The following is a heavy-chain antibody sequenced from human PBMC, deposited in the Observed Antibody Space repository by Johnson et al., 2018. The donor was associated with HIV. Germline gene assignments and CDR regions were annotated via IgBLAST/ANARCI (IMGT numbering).Heavy chain of an antibody. Sequence: VQLVESGGGLIQPGGSLRLSCAASGFTVTNNYMSWVRQAPGKGLEWVSVIYSGGNTYYADSLKGRFTISRDKSKNTLYLQMNSLGAEDTAVYFCARDLYSGYGGRAFDIGGQGTMVTVSS. J-gene: IGHJ3*02. CDR3: ARDLYSGYGGRAFDI. CDR1: GFTVTNNY. D-gene: IGHD5-12*01. V-gene: IGHV3-53*01. CDR2: IYSGGNT.